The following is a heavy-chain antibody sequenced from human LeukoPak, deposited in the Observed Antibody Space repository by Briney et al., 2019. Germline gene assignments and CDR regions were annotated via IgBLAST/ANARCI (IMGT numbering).Heavy chain of an antibody. Sequence: GGSLRLSCAAPGFIFDDYGMSWVRQAPGKGLEWVSSINWNGGRIGYADSVKGRFTISRDNAKNSLYLQMNSLRAEDTALYYCARAGGSYSGWYFDLWGRGTLVTVSS. CDR3: ARAGGSYSGWYFDL. CDR2: INWNGGRI. V-gene: IGHV3-20*04. D-gene: IGHD1-26*01. J-gene: IGHJ2*01. CDR1: GFIFDDYG.